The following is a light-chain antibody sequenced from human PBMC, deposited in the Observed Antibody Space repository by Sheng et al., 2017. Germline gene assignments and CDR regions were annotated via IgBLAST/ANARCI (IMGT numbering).Light chain of an antibody. J-gene: IGKJ2*01. V-gene: IGKV1-39*01. CDR1: QSISSY. Sequence: DIQMTQSPSSLSASVGDRVTITCRASQSISSYLNWYQQKPEKAPKLLIYTASSLESGVPSRFSGSGSGTDFTLTISSLQPEDFATYYCQQSYTTPHTFGQGTNLDIK. CDR2: TAS. CDR3: QQSYTTPHT.